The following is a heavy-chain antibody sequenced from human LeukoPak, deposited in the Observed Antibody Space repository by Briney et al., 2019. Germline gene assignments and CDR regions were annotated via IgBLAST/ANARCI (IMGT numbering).Heavy chain of an antibody. Sequence: GGSLRLSCAASGFTFSNAWMSWVRQAPGKGLEWVGRIKSKTDGGTTDYAAPVKGRFTISRDDSKNTLYLQMNSLKTEDTAVYYCTTDLILGYCSSTSCPYYFDYWGQGTLVTVSS. J-gene: IGHJ4*02. CDR1: GFTFSNAW. V-gene: IGHV3-15*01. CDR3: TTDLILGYCSSTSCPYYFDY. D-gene: IGHD2-2*01. CDR2: IKSKTDGGTT.